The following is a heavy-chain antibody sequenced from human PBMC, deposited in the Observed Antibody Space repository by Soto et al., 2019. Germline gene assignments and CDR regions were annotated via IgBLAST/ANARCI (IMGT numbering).Heavy chain of an antibody. CDR2: IVVGSGNT. J-gene: IGHJ3*02. CDR3: AAVESIAASDAFDI. D-gene: IGHD6-6*01. CDR1: GFTFTSSA. V-gene: IGHV1-58*01. Sequence: SVKVSCKASGFTFTSSAVQWVRQARGQRLEWIGWIVVGSGNTNYAQKFQERVTITRDMSTSTAYMELSSLRSEDTAVYYCAAVESIAASDAFDIWGQGTMVTVSS.